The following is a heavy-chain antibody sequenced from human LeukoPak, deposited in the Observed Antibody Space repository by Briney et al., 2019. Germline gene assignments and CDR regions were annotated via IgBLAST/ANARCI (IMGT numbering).Heavy chain of an antibody. CDR2: ASSRSSYI. CDR1: GFTFSPYS. Sequence: GGSLRLSCAASGFTFSPYSMNWVRQAPGKGLEWVSSASSRSSYINYADSVKGRFTISRDNAKNSLYLQMNSLRAEDTAVYYCARAYCGGDCYLPADYWGQGTLVTVSS. V-gene: IGHV3-21*01. D-gene: IGHD2-21*02. J-gene: IGHJ4*02. CDR3: ARAYCGGDCYLPADY.